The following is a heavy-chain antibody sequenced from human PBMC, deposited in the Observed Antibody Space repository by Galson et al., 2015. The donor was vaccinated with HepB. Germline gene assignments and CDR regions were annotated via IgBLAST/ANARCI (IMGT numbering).Heavy chain of an antibody. CDR1: GYSFTSYW. V-gene: IGHV5-51*01. CDR2: IYPGDSDT. D-gene: IGHD3-3*01. CDR3: ARNTGYDFWSGYPDY. Sequence: QSGAEVKKPGESLKISCKGSGYSFTSYWIGWVRQMPGKGLEWMGIIYPGDSDTRYSPPFQGQVTISADKSISTAYLQWSSLKASDTAMYYCARNTGYDFWSGYPDYWGQGTLVTVSS. J-gene: IGHJ4*02.